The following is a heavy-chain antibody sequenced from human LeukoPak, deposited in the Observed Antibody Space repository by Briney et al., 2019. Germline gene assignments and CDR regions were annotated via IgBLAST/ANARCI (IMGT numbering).Heavy chain of an antibody. V-gene: IGHV4-39*01. CDR2: IYYSGST. J-gene: IGHJ4*02. Sequence: SETLSLTCTVSGGSISSSSYYWGWIRQPPGKGLEWIGSIYYSGSTYYNPSLKSRVTISVDTSKNQFSLKLSSVTAADTAVYYCARHRYTWNYFKRVSALLDYWGQGTLVTVSS. D-gene: IGHD1-7*01. CDR3: ARHRYTWNYFKRVSALLDY. CDR1: GGSISSSSYY.